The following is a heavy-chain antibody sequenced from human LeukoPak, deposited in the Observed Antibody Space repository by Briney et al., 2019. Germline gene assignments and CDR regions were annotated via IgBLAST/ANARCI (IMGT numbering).Heavy chain of an antibody. J-gene: IGHJ4*02. CDR1: GGSISSYY. Sequence: SETLSLTCTVSGGSISSYYWSWIRQPPGKGLEWIGYIYYSGSTNYNPSLKSRVTISVDTSKNQFSLKLSSVTAADTAVYYCARLDSSSSAHYWGQGTLVTVSS. CDR3: ARLDSSSSAHY. D-gene: IGHD6-13*01. CDR2: IYYSGST. V-gene: IGHV4-59*01.